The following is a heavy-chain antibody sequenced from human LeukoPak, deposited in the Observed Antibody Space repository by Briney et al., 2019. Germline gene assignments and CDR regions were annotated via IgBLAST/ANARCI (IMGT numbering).Heavy chain of an antibody. Sequence: PSETLSLTCTLSGGSISSYYWSWIRQPPGKGLEWLGYIYYSGRTNYNPSLKSRVTISVDTSKNQFSLKLSSVTAADTAVYYCARGVGTMVRAIPGPWFDPWGQGTLVTVSS. J-gene: IGHJ5*02. V-gene: IGHV4-59*12. CDR3: ARGVGTMVRAIPGPWFDP. CDR1: GGSISSYY. CDR2: IYYSGRT. D-gene: IGHD3-10*01.